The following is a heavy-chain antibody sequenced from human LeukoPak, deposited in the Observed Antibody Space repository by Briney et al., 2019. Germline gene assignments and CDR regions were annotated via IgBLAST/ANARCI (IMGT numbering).Heavy chain of an antibody. J-gene: IGHJ4*02. D-gene: IGHD6-19*01. CDR1: GGSISSSSYY. CDR3: ARCPYSSGWFDY. CDR2: IYYSGST. Sequence: PSETLSLTCTVSGGSISSSSYYWGWIRQPPGKGLEWIGSIYYSGSTYYNPSLKSRVTISVDTSKNQFSLKLSSVTAADTAVYYCARCPYSSGWFDYWGQGTLVTVSS. V-gene: IGHV4-39*07.